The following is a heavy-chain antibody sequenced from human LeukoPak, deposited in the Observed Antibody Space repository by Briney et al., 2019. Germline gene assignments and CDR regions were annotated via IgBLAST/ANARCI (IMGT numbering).Heavy chain of an antibody. Sequence: GGSLRLSCEASGFTFTKFWMSWVRQAPGKGLEWVSTISLIGGSTYYADSVKGRFTISRDNRENSLYLQMNSLRPEDTALYYCAKDRAARGRGNYFYMDVWGKGTTVTVSS. V-gene: IGHV3-43*02. CDR1: GFTFTKFW. J-gene: IGHJ6*03. CDR2: ISLIGGST. CDR3: AKDRAARGRGNYFYMDV. D-gene: IGHD2/OR15-2a*01.